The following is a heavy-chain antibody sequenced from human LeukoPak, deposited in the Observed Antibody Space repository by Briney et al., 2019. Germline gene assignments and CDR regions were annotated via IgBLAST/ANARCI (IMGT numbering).Heavy chain of an antibody. D-gene: IGHD6-19*01. CDR1: GYSISSGYY. Sequence: SETLSLTCTVSGYSISSGYYWGWIRQPPGKGLEWIGSIYHRGSTYYNPSLKSRVTISLDTSKNQFSLKLSSVTAADTAVYYCARGGSGWYNFWGQGTLVTVSS. V-gene: IGHV4-38-2*02. CDR2: IYHRGST. CDR3: ARGGSGWYNF. J-gene: IGHJ4*02.